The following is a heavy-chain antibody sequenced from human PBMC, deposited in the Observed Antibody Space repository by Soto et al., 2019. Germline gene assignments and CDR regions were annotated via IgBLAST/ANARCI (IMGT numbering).Heavy chain of an antibody. CDR3: AREDINESFFDS. CDR1: GASISSGGYY. CDR2: IYNTGST. D-gene: IGHD2-8*01. J-gene: IGHJ4*02. V-gene: IGHV4-31*03. Sequence: SETLSLTCTVSGASISSGGYYWSWIRQPPGRGLEFIGHIYNTGSTNYNPSLKSRITMSLDTSKNHFSLRLGSVTAADTAVYYCAREDINESFFDSWGPGILVTVSS.